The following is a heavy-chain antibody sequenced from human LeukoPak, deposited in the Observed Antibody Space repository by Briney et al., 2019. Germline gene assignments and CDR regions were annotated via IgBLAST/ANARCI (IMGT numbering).Heavy chain of an antibody. D-gene: IGHD5-18*01. J-gene: IGHJ4*02. V-gene: IGHV1-18*01. CDR3: ATRGGYSYGPEEDYFDY. CDR1: GYTFTSYG. CDR2: ISAYSGDT. Sequence: GASVKVSCKASGYTFTSYGISWVRQAPGQGLEWMGWISAYSGDTNYAQKFQGRVTITADESTSTAYMELSSLRSKDTAVYYCATRGGYSYGPEEDYFDYWGQGTLVTVSS.